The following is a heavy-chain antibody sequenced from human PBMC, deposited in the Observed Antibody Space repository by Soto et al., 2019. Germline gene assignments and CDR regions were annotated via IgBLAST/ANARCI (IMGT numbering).Heavy chain of an antibody. V-gene: IGHV3-30-3*01. CDR2: ISNDGSNK. Sequence: QVQLVESGGGVVQPGRSLRLSCAASGFTFSSYAMHWVRQAPGKGLEWVAVISNDGSNKYYADSVKGRFTISRDNSKNTLYLQMNSLRAEDTAVYYCARDPPVRYYYDSSGIRGGFDYWGQGTLVTVSS. CDR1: GFTFSSYA. CDR3: ARDPPVRYYYDSSGIRGGFDY. D-gene: IGHD3-22*01. J-gene: IGHJ4*02.